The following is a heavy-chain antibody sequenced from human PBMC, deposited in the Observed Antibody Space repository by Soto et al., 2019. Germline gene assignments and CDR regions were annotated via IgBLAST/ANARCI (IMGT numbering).Heavy chain of an antibody. V-gene: IGHV4-31*03. Sequence: QVQLQESGPGLVKPSQTLSLTYTVSGGSISSGGYCWSWIRQHPGKGLEWIGYIYYSGSTYYNPSLKSRVTISVDTSKNQFSLKLNSVTAADTAVYYCARALPVTIFGVAIGWFDPWGQGTLVTVSS. CDR2: IYYSGST. J-gene: IGHJ5*02. CDR1: GGSISSGGYC. CDR3: ARALPVTIFGVAIGWFDP. D-gene: IGHD3-3*01.